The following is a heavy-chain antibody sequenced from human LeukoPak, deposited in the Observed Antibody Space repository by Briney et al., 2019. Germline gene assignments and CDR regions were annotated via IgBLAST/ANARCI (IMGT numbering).Heavy chain of an antibody. Sequence: GESLKISCKGSGYSFTNYWIGWVRQMPGKGLELMGLIYPGDSDTTYSSSFQGQVTISADKSISTAYLQWSSLKASDTAMYYCARRMVRGVITSPFDSWGQGTLASVSS. CDR2: IYPGDSDT. V-gene: IGHV5-51*01. D-gene: IGHD3-10*01. J-gene: IGHJ4*02. CDR3: ARRMVRGVITSPFDS. CDR1: GYSFTNYW.